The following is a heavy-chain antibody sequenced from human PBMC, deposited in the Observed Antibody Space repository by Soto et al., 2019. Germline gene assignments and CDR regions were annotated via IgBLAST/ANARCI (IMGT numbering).Heavy chain of an antibody. CDR2: IYHSGST. D-gene: IGHD3-10*01. CDR1: GYSISSGYY. J-gene: IGHJ6*02. Sequence: SETLSLTCAVSGYSISSGYYWGWIRQPPGKGLEWIGSIYHSGSTYNNPSLKSRVTISVETSKNPFSLKLSSVTATDTAVYYCARVGGYGMDVWGQGTTVTVSS. CDR3: ARVGGYGMDV. V-gene: IGHV4-38-2*01.